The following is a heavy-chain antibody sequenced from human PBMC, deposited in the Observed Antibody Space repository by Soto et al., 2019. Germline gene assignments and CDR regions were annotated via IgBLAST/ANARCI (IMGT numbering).Heavy chain of an antibody. V-gene: IGHV3-33*01. Sequence: GGSLRLSCAASGFSFSSYGMHWVRQAPGKGLEWVAVIWYDGSNKYYADSVKGRFTISRDNSKNTLYLQMSSLRAEDTAAYSCTRPHDSSGYYAGATDAFDIWGQGTMVTVSS. CDR2: IWYDGSNK. D-gene: IGHD3-22*01. CDR3: TRPHDSSGYYAGATDAFDI. J-gene: IGHJ3*02. CDR1: GFSFSSYG.